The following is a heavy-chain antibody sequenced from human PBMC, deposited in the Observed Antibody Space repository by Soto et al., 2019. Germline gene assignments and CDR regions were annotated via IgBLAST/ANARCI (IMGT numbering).Heavy chain of an antibody. V-gene: IGHV6-1*01. J-gene: IGHJ4*02. CDR2: TYYRSKWYN. D-gene: IGHD6-19*01. CDR3: AREFPSYASSDSYFDY. CDR1: GDSVSGNSAA. Sequence: SQTLSLTCAISGDSVSGNSAAWNWIRQSPSRGLEWLGRTYYRSKWYNDYAVSVKSRITVTPDTSKNQFSLHLNSVTPEDTAVYYCAREFPSYASSDSYFDYWGQGALVTVSS.